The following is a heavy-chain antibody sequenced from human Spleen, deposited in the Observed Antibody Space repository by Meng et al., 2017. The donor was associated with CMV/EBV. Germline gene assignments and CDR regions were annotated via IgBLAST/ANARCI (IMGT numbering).Heavy chain of an antibody. V-gene: IGHV3-15*01. J-gene: IGHJ4*02. CDR2: IKSKTDGGTT. CDR1: GFTFSNAW. D-gene: IGHD1-20*01. CDR3: TTESRYNWNPAY. Sequence: SGFTFSNAWMRWVRQDPGKGLEWVGRIKSKTDGGTTDYAAPVKGRFTISSDDSKNTLYLQMNSLKTEDTAVYYCTTESRYNWNPAYWGQGTLVTVSS.